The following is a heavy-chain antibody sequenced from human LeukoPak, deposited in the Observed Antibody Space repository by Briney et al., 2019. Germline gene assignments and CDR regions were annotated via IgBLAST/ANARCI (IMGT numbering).Heavy chain of an antibody. CDR3: ARVATIFELDY. D-gene: IGHD3-3*01. CDR2: INPNSGGT. V-gene: IGHV1-2*02. CDR1: GYTFTGYY. J-gene: IGHJ4*02. Sequence: ASVKVSCKASGYTFTGYYMHWVRQAPGQGLEWMGWINPNSGGTNYAQKFQGRVTMTRDTSISTAYMELSSLRSEDTAVYYCARVATIFELDYWGQGTLVTVSS.